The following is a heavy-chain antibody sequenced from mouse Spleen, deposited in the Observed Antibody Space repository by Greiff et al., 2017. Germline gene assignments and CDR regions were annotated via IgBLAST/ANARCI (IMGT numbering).Heavy chain of an antibody. CDR2: ISSGGSYT. Sequence: DVKLVESGGGLVKPGGSLKLSCAASGFTFSSYAMSWVRQTPEKRLEWVATISSGGSYTYYPDSVKGRFTISRDNAKNTLYLQMSSLRSEDTAMYYCARRREFFYAMDYWGQGTSVTVSS. CDR1: GFTFSSYA. CDR3: ARRREFFYAMDY. V-gene: IGHV5-9-1*01. J-gene: IGHJ4*01.